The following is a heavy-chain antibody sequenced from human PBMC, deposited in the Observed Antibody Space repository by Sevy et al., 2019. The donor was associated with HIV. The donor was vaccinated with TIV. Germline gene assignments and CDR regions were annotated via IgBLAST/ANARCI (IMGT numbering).Heavy chain of an antibody. D-gene: IGHD3-22*01. Sequence: GSLRLSCAVYGGSFSDYSWSWIRQPPGKGLEWIGEINHSGSTNYNPALKSRVTISVDTSKNQFSLKLSSVTAADTAVYYCARWRGTRITMIVVVVTGYFDYWGQGTLVTVSS. CDR2: INHSGST. CDR1: GGSFSDYS. CDR3: ARWRGTRITMIVVVVTGYFDY. J-gene: IGHJ4*02. V-gene: IGHV4-34*01.